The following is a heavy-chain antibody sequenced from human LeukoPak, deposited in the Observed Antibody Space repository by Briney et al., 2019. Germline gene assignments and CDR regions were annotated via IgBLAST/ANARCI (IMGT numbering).Heavy chain of an antibody. CDR3: ASSLNDYSKSYGMDV. CDR2: IDTDGSDT. D-gene: IGHD4-11*01. J-gene: IGHJ6*02. V-gene: IGHV3-66*01. CDR1: GFIVSSNH. Sequence: GGSLRLSCAASGFIVSSNHMSWVRQAPGKGLVWVSRIDTDGSDTTYADSVKGRFTISRDNSKNTLYLQMNSLRAEDTAVYYCASSLNDYSKSYGMDVWGQGTTVTVSS.